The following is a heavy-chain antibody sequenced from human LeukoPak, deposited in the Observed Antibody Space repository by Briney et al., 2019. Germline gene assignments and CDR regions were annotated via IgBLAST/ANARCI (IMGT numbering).Heavy chain of an antibody. V-gene: IGHV4-39*06. Sequence: SETLSLTCTVSGGSISSSSYYWGWIRQPPGKGLEWIGSIYYSGSTNYNPSLKSRVTIAVDTSKNQFALKLSSVTAADTAVYYCARGWLVRRNFDYWGQGTLVTVSS. CDR1: GGSISSSSYY. CDR2: IYYSGST. CDR3: ARGWLVRRNFDY. J-gene: IGHJ4*02. D-gene: IGHD6-19*01.